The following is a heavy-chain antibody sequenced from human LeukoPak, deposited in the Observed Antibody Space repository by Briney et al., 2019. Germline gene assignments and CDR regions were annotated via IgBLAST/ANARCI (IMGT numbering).Heavy chain of an antibody. V-gene: IGHV3-23*01. CDR1: GFTFSSYG. Sequence: GGSLRLSCAASGFTFSSYGMSWVRQAPGKGLEWVSAISGSGGNTYYADSVKGRFTISRDNSKSTLYLQINSLRADDTAAYYCAKLLNDYGDYYFDSWGQGTLVTVSS. J-gene: IGHJ4*02. CDR3: AKLLNDYGDYYFDS. CDR2: ISGSGGNT. D-gene: IGHD4-17*01.